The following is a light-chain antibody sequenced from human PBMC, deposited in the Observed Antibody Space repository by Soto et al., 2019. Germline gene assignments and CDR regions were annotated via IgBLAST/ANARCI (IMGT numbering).Light chain of an antibody. CDR2: WAS. CDR3: QHYYSSPLT. Sequence: DIVMTQSPDSLAGSLGERATITGKSGQTVXDSSNNKNYLAWYQQKPGQPPKLLIYWASTRESGVPDRFSGSGSGTDFTLTISSLQAEDVAVYYCQHYYSSPLTFGGGTKVDIK. V-gene: IGKV4-1*01. J-gene: IGKJ4*01. CDR1: QTVXDSSNNKNY.